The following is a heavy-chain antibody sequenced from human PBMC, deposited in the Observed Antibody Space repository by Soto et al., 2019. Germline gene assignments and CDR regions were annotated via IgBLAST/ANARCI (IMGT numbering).Heavy chain of an antibody. V-gene: IGHV3-23*01. D-gene: IGHD1-26*01. J-gene: IGHJ4*02. CDR2: LSATDPTT. CDR1: GFTFSSYA. Sequence: GGSLRLSCAASGFTFSSYAMSWVRQPPGKGLEWVSTLSATDPTTYYADSVKGRFTISRDDSKNTLYLQMNALGVEDTAIYYCAKVGVPSFSGVNHFDFWGQGTLVTVSS. CDR3: AKVGVPSFSGVNHFDF.